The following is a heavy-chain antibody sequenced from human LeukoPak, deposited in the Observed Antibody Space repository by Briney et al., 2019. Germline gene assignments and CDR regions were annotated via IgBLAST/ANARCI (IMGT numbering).Heavy chain of an antibody. Sequence: PGGSLRLSCVASGFTFKNYVMNWVRQAPGKGLEWLATIYGSGVSISYAESVKGRVTISRDNSNNTLYLQMNSLRAEDTAMYYCAKDLGWELPAEAYWGQGILVTVSS. CDR2: IYGSGVSI. J-gene: IGHJ4*02. CDR3: AKDLGWELPAEAY. D-gene: IGHD1-26*01. CDR1: GFTFKNYV. V-gene: IGHV3-23*01.